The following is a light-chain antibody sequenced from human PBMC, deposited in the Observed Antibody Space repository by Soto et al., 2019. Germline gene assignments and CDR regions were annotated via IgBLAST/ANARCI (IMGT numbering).Light chain of an antibody. CDR1: QDIGNE. CDR3: LQHKRYPLA. V-gene: IGKV1-17*01. J-gene: IGKJ1*01. CDR2: RAS. Sequence: DIQMTQSASSLPASVGDRLTIICRASQDIGNELGWFQQKPGRAPKRLIDRASNLESGVPSRVSGRGSATEGTRTISSLQPEDFATYYCLQHKRYPLAFGQGTKVDIK.